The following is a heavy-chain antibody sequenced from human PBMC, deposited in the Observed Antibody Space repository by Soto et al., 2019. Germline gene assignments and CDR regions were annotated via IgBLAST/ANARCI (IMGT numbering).Heavy chain of an antibody. Sequence: LSLTCAVYGGSFSGYYWSWIRQPPGKGLEWISGISQNSGSIYYIESVRGRFTISRDNSKNTLFLQMNTLRVEDTAIYYCARPLVGIAAAYAFDIWGQGTMVTVSS. CDR3: ARPLVGIAAAYAFDI. V-gene: IGHV3-11*01. CDR2: ISQNSGSI. CDR1: GGSFSGYY. D-gene: IGHD6-13*01. J-gene: IGHJ3*02.